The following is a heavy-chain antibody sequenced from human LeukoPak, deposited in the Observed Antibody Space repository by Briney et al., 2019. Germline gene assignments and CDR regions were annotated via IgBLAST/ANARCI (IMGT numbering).Heavy chain of an antibody. J-gene: IGHJ4*02. V-gene: IGHV4-59*01. CDR1: GGSINTYY. CDR2: IYYTGIT. CDR3: ARASSTPGSGSYPFDY. Sequence: PSETLSLTCSVSGGSINTYYWNWIRQPPGKGLEWMGYIYYTGITNYNPSLMRRVILSVDTSKNRFSLKLRCVTGAATTVYFCARASSTPGSGSYPFDYWGQGTLVTASS. D-gene: IGHD3-3*01.